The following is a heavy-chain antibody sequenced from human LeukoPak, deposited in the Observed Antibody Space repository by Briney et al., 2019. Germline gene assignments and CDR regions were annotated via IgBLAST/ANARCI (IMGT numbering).Heavy chain of an antibody. CDR3: ARGRSGYPPSGWFDP. D-gene: IGHD5-12*01. Sequence: GGSLRLSCAASGFTFSSYAMHWVRQAPGKGLEWVAVISCDGSNEYYAVSVKGRFTISRDNSKNTLYLQMNSLRAEDTAVYYCARGRSGYPPSGWFDPWGQGTLVTVSS. J-gene: IGHJ5*02. CDR2: ISCDGSNE. V-gene: IGHV3-30-3*01. CDR1: GFTFSSYA.